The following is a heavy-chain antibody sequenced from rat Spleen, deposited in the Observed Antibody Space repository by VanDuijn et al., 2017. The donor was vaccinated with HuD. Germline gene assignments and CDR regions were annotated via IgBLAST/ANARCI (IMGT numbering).Heavy chain of an antibody. CDR1: GFTFSDFP. CDR2: ISLDGTRT. D-gene: IGHD4-1*01. V-gene: IGHV5-29*01. CDR3: TTYGGLRNWFAY. Sequence: EVQLVESGGGLVQPGRSLRLSCAASGFTFSDFPMAWVRQAPVTGLEWVATISLDGTRTYHRDSVKGRFTISRDNAKSTLHLQMDSLRSEDTATYYCTTYGGLRNWFAYWGQGTLVTVSS. J-gene: IGHJ3*01.